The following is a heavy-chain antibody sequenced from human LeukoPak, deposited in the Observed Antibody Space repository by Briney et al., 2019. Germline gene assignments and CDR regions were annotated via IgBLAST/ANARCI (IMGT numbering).Heavy chain of an antibody. Sequence: SQTLSLTCAISGDSVSSNSAAWNWIRQSPSRGLEWLGRTYYRSKWYNDYAVSVKSRITINPDTSKNQFSLQLNSVTPEDTAVYYCARGRDDSDYYYYYGMDVWGQGTTVTVSS. J-gene: IGHJ6*02. CDR3: ARGRDDSDYYYYYGMDV. V-gene: IGHV6-1*01. CDR2: TYYRSKWYN. CDR1: GDSVSSNSAA. D-gene: IGHD3-9*01.